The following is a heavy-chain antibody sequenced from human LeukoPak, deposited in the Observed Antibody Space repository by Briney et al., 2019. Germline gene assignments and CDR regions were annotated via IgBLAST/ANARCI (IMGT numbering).Heavy chain of an antibody. J-gene: IGHJ4*02. CDR2: IYWDDDK. CDR3: AHRPRGYYSVNFDY. CDR1: GFSLSTRGVG. D-gene: IGHD3-22*01. V-gene: IGHV2-5*02. Sequence: SGPTLVNPTQTLTLTCTFSGFSLSTRGVGVGWIRQPPGKALEWLSLIYWDDDKRYSPSLKSRLTITKDTSKNQVVLTMTNMDPVDTATYYCAHRPRGYYSVNFDYWGQGTLVTVSS.